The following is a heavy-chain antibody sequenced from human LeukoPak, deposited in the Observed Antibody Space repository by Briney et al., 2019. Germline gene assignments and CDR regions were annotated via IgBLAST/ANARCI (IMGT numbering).Heavy chain of an antibody. CDR1: GFTFSSYA. J-gene: IGHJ4*02. CDR2: ISASGSST. D-gene: IGHD5-18*01. CDR3: AKDLRGYTYGLGY. V-gene: IGHV3-23*01. Sequence: GGSLRLSCAASGFTFSSYAMGWVPQAPGKGLEWVSSISASGSSTYYADSVKGRFTISRDNSKNTLYLQMSSLRAEDTAIYYCAKDLRGYTYGLGYWGQGTLVTVSS.